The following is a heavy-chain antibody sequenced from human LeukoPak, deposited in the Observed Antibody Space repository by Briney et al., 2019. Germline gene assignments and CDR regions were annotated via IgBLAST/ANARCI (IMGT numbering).Heavy chain of an antibody. CDR2: ITTSDGNT. V-gene: IGHV3-23*01. J-gene: IGHJ4*02. CDR3: AKDGGLWVSAHWGDS. D-gene: IGHD7-27*01. Sequence: QPGGSLRLSCAASGLTFSNYGMHWVRQAPGKGLEWVSTITTSDGNTYYADSVKGRFTVSRDNSKNTLFLQMNSLRAEDTAVYYCAKDGGLWVSAHWGDSWGRGTLVTVSS. CDR1: GLTFSNYG.